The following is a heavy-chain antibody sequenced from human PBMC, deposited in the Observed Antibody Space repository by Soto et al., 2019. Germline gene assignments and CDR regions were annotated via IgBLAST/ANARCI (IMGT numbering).Heavy chain of an antibody. D-gene: IGHD6-6*01. J-gene: IGHJ5*02. Sequence: SQTLSLTCAISGDSVSSNSAAWNWIRQSPSRGLEWLGRTYYRSKWYNDHAVSVKSRITINPDTSKNQFSLQLNSVTPEDTAVYYCARGIPAARLNWFDPWGQGTLVTVSS. CDR3: ARGIPAARLNWFDP. V-gene: IGHV6-1*01. CDR1: GDSVSSNSAA. CDR2: TYYRSKWYN.